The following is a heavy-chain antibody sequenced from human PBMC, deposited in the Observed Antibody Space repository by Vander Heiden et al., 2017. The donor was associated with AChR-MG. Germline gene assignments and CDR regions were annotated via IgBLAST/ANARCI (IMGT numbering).Heavy chain of an antibody. CDR2: RKQDGSEK. J-gene: IGHJ4*02. Sequence: EVQLVESGGGLVQPGGSLRLSCAASGFTFSSYWMSWVRQAPGKGREWLANRKQDGSEKYYVDSVKGRFTISRDNAKNSRYLQMNSLRAEDTAVYYCARDPSDILTGYHYWGQGTLVTVSS. CDR1: GFTFSSYW. D-gene: IGHD3-9*01. V-gene: IGHV3-7*01. CDR3: ARDPSDILTGYHY.